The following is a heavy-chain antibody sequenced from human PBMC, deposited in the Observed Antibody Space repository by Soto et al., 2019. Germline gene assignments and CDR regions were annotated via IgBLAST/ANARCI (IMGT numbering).Heavy chain of an antibody. J-gene: IGHJ4*02. Sequence: EVQLVESGGGLVKHGGSLRLSCAASGFTFSSYSMNWVRQAPGKGLEWVSSISSSSSYIYYADSVKGRLTISRDNAKNSLYLQMNSLRAEDTAVYYCARDQSGWGDGYNVTWGQGTLVTVSS. V-gene: IGHV3-21*01. D-gene: IGHD2-21*01. CDR1: GFTFSSYS. CDR3: ARDQSGWGDGYNVT. CDR2: ISSSSSYI.